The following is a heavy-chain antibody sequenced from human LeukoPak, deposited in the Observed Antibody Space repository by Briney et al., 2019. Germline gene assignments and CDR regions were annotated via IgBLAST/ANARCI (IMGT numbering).Heavy chain of an antibody. CDR2: IYYSGST. CDR3: ARDKAKFGESTGFDP. D-gene: IGHD3-10*01. Sequence: SETLSLTCTVSGGPISRYYWSWIRQPPGKGLEWIGYIYYSGSTNYNPSLKGRVTLSVDTSKNQSSLKLSSVTAADAAVYYCARDKAKFGESTGFDPWGQGTLVTVSS. V-gene: IGHV4-59*01. CDR1: GGPISRYY. J-gene: IGHJ5*02.